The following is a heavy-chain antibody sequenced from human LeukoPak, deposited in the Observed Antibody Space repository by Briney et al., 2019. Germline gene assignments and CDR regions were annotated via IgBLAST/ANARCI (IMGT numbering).Heavy chain of an antibody. V-gene: IGHV3-20*03. CDR1: SSGDYY. Sequence: SSGDYYWSWVRQAPGKGLEWVSGINWNGGSTGYADSVKGRFTISRDNAKNSLYLQMNSLRAEDTALYYCARDAYCSSTSCLYYYYYMDVWGKGTTVTVSS. CDR2: INWNGGST. CDR3: ARDAYCSSTSCLYYYYYMDV. D-gene: IGHD2-2*01. J-gene: IGHJ6*03.